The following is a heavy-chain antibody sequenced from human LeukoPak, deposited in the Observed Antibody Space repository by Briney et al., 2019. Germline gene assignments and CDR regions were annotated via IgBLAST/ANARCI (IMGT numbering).Heavy chain of an antibody. J-gene: IGHJ4*02. V-gene: IGHV3-48*02. CDR3: ARDWPRDGYHEIFEY. CDR2: ISSSSSTI. CDR1: GISFSTYT. Sequence: GGSLRLSCAASGISFSTYTMNWVRQAPGKGLEWVSYISSSSSTIYYAESVKGRFTISRDNAKNSLYLQMNSLRDEDTAVYYCARDWPRDGYHEIFEYWGQGTLVTVSS. D-gene: IGHD5-24*01.